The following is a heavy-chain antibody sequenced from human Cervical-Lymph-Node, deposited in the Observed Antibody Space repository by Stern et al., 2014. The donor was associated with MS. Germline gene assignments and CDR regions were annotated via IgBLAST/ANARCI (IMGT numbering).Heavy chain of an antibody. Sequence: QVQLVESGAEVKKPGASVKVSCKVSGHCFTSHDINWVRQATGQGLEWMGWMNPISGNTAYAQKFQGRVTMTRDTSTNTAYMELSSLRSEDTAVYYCARAGSGWADDAFDIWGQGTTVIVSS. J-gene: IGHJ3*02. D-gene: IGHD6-19*01. CDR3: ARAGSGWADDAFDI. CDR1: GHCFTSHD. V-gene: IGHV1-8*01. CDR2: MNPISGNT.